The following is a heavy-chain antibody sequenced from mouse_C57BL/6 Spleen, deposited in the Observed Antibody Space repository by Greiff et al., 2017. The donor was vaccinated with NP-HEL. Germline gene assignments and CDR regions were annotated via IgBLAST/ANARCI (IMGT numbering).Heavy chain of an antibody. CDR1: GFSLTSYA. CDR2: IWTGGGT. D-gene: IGHD1-1*01. CDR3: ARNYYGSSEGAMDY. V-gene: IGHV2-9-1*01. J-gene: IGHJ4*01. Sequence: VKLVESGPGLVAPSQSLSITCTVSGFSLTSYAISWVRQPPGKGLEWLGVIWTGGGTNYNSALKSRLSISKDNSKSQVFLKMNSLQTDDTARYYCARNYYGSSEGAMDYWGQGTSVTVSS.